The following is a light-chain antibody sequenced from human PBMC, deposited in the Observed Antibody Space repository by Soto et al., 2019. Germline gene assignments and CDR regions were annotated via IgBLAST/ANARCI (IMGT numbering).Light chain of an antibody. V-gene: IGLV1-40*01. CDR3: QSYDSSLSAV. Sequence: QSVLTQLPSVSGAPGQRVTISCTGSSSNIGAGYDVHWYQQLPGTAPKLLIYGNSNRPSGVPDRFSGSKSGSSASLAITGLQAEDEADYYCQSYDSSLSAVFGGGTKLTVL. CDR2: GNS. J-gene: IGLJ2*01. CDR1: SSNIGAGYD.